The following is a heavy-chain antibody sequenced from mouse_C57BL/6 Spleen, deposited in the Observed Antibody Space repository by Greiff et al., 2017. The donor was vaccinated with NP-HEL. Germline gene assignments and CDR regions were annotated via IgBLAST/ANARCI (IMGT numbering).Heavy chain of an antibody. CDR3: AEPDYFDY. CDR1: GYAFSSSW. CDR2: IYPGDGDT. J-gene: IGHJ2*01. Sequence: QVQLQQSGPELVKPGASVKISCKASGYAFSSSWMNWVKQRPGKGLEWIGRIYPGDGDTNYNGKFKGKATLTADKSSSTAYMQLSSLTSEDSAVYFCAEPDYFDYWGQGTTLTVSS. V-gene: IGHV1-82*01.